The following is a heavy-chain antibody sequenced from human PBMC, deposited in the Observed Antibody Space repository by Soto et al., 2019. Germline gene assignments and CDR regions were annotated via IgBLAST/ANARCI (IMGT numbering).Heavy chain of an antibody. D-gene: IGHD3-22*01. CDR3: ARAQSGGYYSFDY. CDR1: GGSISSGDYS. V-gene: IGHV4-30-2*01. J-gene: IGHJ4*02. CDR2: IFHSGST. Sequence: SETLSLTCAVSGGSISSGDYSWNCMRQPPGKGLEWIGYIFHSGSTYYNPSLKSRVTISVDRSKNHFSLRLSSVTAADTAVYYCARAQSGGYYSFDYWGQGILVTVSS.